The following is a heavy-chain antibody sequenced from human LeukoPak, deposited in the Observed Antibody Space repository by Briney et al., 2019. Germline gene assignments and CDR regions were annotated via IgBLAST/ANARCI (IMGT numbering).Heavy chain of an antibody. J-gene: IGHJ6*03. CDR1: GFTFSNYN. D-gene: IGHD4-17*01. Sequence: GGSLRLSCAGSGFTFSNYNMNWVRQTPGKGLEWVSSISSGSSSIYYADSVKGRCTISRDNAKNSLYLQMNSLRAEDTAVYYCARDLTTTVTTAERDYYYYYMDVWGKGTTVTISS. CDR3: ARDLTTTVTTAERDYYYYYMDV. CDR2: ISSGSSSI. V-gene: IGHV3-21*01.